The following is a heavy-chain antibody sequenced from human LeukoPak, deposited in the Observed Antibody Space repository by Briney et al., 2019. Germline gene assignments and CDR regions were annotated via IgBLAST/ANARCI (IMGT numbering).Heavy chain of an antibody. CDR2: INPNSGGT. CDR1: GYTFTGYY. D-gene: IGHD3-9*01. CDR3: ARDSGLRYFDWPGNPVFDY. V-gene: IGHV1-2*02. J-gene: IGHJ4*02. Sequence: ASVKVSCKASGYTFTGYYMHWVRQAPGQGLEWMGWINPNSGGTNYAQKFQGRVTMTRDTSISTAYMELSRLRSDDTAVYYCARDSGLRYFDWPGNPVFDYWGQGTLVTVSS.